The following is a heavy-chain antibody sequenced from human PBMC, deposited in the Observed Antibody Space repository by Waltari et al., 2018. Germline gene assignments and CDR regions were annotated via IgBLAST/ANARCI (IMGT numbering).Heavy chain of an antibody. J-gene: IGHJ4*02. CDR1: GYTFTGYY. Sequence: QVQLVQSGAEVKKPGASVKVSCKASGYTFTGYYMHWVRQAPGQGLGWMGWINPNSGGTNYAQKFQGRVTMTRDTSISTAYMELSRLRSDDTAVYYCARGRYSSGWYTPDDYWGQGTLVTVSS. CDR3: ARGRYSSGWYTPDDY. CDR2: INPNSGGT. V-gene: IGHV1-2*02. D-gene: IGHD6-19*01.